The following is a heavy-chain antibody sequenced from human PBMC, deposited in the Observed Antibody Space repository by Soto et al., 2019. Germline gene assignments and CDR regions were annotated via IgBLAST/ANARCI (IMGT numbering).Heavy chain of an antibody. Sequence: GESLKISCAASGFTFSSYSMNWVRQAPGKGLEWVSSISSSSSYIYYADSVKGRFTISRDNAKNSLYPQMNSLRAEDTAVYYCARDAECSGGSCYSEYFQHWGQGTLVTVSS. D-gene: IGHD2-15*01. J-gene: IGHJ1*01. CDR2: ISSSSSYI. CDR3: ARDAECSGGSCYSEYFQH. V-gene: IGHV3-21*01. CDR1: GFTFSSYS.